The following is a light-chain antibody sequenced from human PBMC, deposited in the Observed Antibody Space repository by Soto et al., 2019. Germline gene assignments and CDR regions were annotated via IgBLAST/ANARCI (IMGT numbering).Light chain of an antibody. V-gene: IGKV1-27*01. CDR1: QDISSY. J-gene: IGKJ4*01. CDR3: QKYDNPPLT. Sequence: DIQMTQSPSSLSASVGDRVTITCRASQDISSYLGWYQQKPGKVPKLLIYAASTLQWGVPSRFSGSGSGTDSTLTISSLQPEDVATYYFQKYDNPPLTFGGGTKVEIK. CDR2: AAS.